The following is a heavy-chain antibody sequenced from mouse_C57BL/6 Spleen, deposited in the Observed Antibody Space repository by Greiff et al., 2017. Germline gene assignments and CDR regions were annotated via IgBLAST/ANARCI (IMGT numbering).Heavy chain of an antibody. Sequence: QVQLQQSGPELVKPGASVKISCKASGYAFSSSWMNWVKQRPGKGLEWIGRIYPGDGDTNYNGKFKGKATLTADKSSSTAYMQLSSLTSEDSAVYFCASRTTVVAPYFDYWGQGTTLTVSS. CDR2: IYPGDGDT. D-gene: IGHD1-1*01. CDR1: GYAFSSSW. V-gene: IGHV1-82*01. CDR3: ASRTTVVAPYFDY. J-gene: IGHJ2*01.